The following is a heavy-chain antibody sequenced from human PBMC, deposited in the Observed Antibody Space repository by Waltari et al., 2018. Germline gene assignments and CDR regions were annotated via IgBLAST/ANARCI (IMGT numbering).Heavy chain of an antibody. CDR3: AGGGSSSYRAV. V-gene: IGHV4-59*12. D-gene: IGHD6-13*01. J-gene: IGHJ4*02. CDR2: INGNSGGT. CDR1: GGSFSSYW. Sequence: QVQLQESGPGLVKPSETLSLTCAVSGGSFSSYWWSWIRQSPGKGLEWIGEINGNSGGTNYNPSLKSRVTISKDASRNHFSLKLNSVTAADTAVYYCAGGGSSSYRAVWGPGVLVTVSS.